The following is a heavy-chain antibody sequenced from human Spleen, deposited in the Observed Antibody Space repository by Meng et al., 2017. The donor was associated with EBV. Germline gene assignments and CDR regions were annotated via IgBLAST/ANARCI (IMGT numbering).Heavy chain of an antibody. CDR2: INTATGDA. J-gene: IGHJ5*02. D-gene: IGHD3-10*01. CDR1: GYTFSAYA. CDR3: ARDRVWFGDKGWFDP. Sequence: QGQLVQSGSSLKKPGASLKVSCKASGYTFSAYAMNWVRQAPGQGLEWLGWINTATGDATYAQDFTGRFLFSLDTSVTTAYLQISSLKAEDTAVYYCARDRVWFGDKGWFDPWGQGTLVTVSS. V-gene: IGHV7-4-1*02.